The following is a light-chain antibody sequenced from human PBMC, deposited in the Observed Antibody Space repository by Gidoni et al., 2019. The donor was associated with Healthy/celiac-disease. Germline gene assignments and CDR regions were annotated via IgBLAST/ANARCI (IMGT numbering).Light chain of an antibody. CDR1: HSVSSI. V-gene: IGKV3-15*01. J-gene: IGKJ4*01. Sequence: EIVMTQSPATLSVSPGERATLSCRASHSVSSILAWYQQKPGQAPRLLIYGASTRATGIPARFSGSGSGTEFTLTISSLQSEDFAVYYCQQYNNWPLTFGGGTKVEIK. CDR2: GAS. CDR3: QQYNNWPLT.